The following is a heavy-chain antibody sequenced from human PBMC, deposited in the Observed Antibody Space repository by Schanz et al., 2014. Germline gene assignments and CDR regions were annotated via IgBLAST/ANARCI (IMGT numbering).Heavy chain of an antibody. CDR2: ISSSSSYI. CDR3: ARPSDSSWYMDV. D-gene: IGHD2-21*02. J-gene: IGHJ6*03. V-gene: IGHV3-21*05. Sequence: EVQLVESGGGLVQPGGSLRLSCAASAFIFRSYSMHWVRQAPGKGLEWVSYISSSSSYISYADSVKGRFTISRDNAKNSLYLQMNSLRAEDTAVYYCARPSDSSWYMDVWGKGTTVTVSS. CDR1: AFIFRSYS.